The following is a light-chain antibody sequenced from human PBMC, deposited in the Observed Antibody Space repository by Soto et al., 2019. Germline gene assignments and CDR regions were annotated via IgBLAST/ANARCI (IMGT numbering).Light chain of an antibody. CDR2: GAS. Sequence: EIVLTQSPGTLSLSPGERATLSCRASQSVSSSYLAWYQQKPGQAPRLLIYGASSRPTGIPDRFSGSGSGTDFTLTISSLEPEDFAVYYCQQYGNSPQTFGQGTKVEIK. CDR1: QSVSSSY. V-gene: IGKV3-20*01. J-gene: IGKJ1*01. CDR3: QQYGNSPQT.